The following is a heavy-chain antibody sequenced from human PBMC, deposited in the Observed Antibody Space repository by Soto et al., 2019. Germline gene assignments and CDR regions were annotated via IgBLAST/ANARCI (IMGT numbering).Heavy chain of an antibody. CDR1: GFTFSSYG. CDR3: AKPNSSGWYYYYYGMDV. CDR2: ISYDGSNK. V-gene: IGHV3-30*18. J-gene: IGHJ6*02. Sequence: GGSLRLSCAASGFTFSSYGMHWVRQAPGKGLEWVAVISYDGSNKYYADSVKGRFTISRDNSKNTLYLQMNSLRAEDTAVYYCAKPNSSGWYYYYYGMDVWGQGTTVTVSS. D-gene: IGHD6-19*01.